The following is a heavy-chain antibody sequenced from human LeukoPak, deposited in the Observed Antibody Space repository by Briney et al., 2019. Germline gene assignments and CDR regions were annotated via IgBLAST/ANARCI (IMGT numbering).Heavy chain of an antibody. V-gene: IGHV3-7*03. J-gene: IGHJ3*02. CDR3: ARAAKGTFDI. Sequence: GGSLRLSCAAPGSTFSSYSMNWVRQAPGKGLEWVANIKEDGSQKFYLDSMKGRFTISRDNAKNSLYLQMNSLRAEDTALYYCARAAKGTFDIWGQGTMVTVSS. CDR1: GSTFSSYS. D-gene: IGHD3-10*01. CDR2: IKEDGSQK.